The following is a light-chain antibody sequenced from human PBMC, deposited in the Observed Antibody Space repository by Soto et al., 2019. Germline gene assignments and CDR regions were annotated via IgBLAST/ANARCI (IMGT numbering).Light chain of an antibody. CDR3: SSYTSSSTLNNYV. CDR1: SSDVGGYNY. V-gene: IGLV2-14*01. CDR2: DVS. J-gene: IGLJ1*01. Sequence: QSALTQPASVSGSPGQSITISCTGTSSDVGGYNYVSWYQQHPGKAPKLMNYDVSNRPSGVANRFSGSKSGNTASLTISGLQAEDEADYYCSSYTSSSTLNNYVFGTGTKVTVL.